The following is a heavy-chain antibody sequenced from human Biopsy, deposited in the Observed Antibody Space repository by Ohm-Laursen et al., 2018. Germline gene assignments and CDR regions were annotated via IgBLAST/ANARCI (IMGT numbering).Heavy chain of an antibody. CDR1: GYPFTFYE. J-gene: IGHJ4*02. CDR2: MNPKSGNT. V-gene: IGHV1-8*01. CDR3: ATGYYYDSSGSYPSFDH. Sequence: ASVKVSCNTSGYPFTFYEINWVRQTSGQGLEYMGWMNPKSGNTGYAQRFQGRVTMTRDNSVTTAYMDLRSLRSDDTAVYYCATGYYYDSSGSYPSFDHWGPGTLVTVSS. D-gene: IGHD3-22*01.